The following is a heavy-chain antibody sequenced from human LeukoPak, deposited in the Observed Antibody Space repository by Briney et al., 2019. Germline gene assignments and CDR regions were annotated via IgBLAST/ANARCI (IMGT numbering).Heavy chain of an antibody. CDR1: GFTLSSYE. V-gene: IGHV3-48*03. J-gene: IGHJ4*02. CDR2: ISRSGSAM. D-gene: IGHD6-6*01. Sequence: GSLRLSCAASGFTLSSYEMNWIRQAPGKGLEWVADISRSGSAMYYADSVKGRSTISRDNDKNSLHLQINSLTAEDTAVYYCGRDISGLDNYFDFWGQGTLVTVSS. CDR3: GRDISGLDNYFDF.